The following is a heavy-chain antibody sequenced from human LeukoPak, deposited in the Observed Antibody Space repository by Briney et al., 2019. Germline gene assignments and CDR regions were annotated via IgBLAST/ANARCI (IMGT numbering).Heavy chain of an antibody. V-gene: IGHV4-31*03. CDR2: IYYSGST. J-gene: IGHJ4*02. D-gene: IGHD4-23*01. Sequence: SETLSLTCTVSGGSIGSGGYYWSWIRQHPGKGLEWIVYIYYSGSTYYNPSLKSRVTISVDTSKNQLSLKLSSVTAADTAVYYCARDRTVVKVYDYFDYWGQGTLVTVSS. CDR1: GGSIGSGGYY. CDR3: ARDRTVVKVYDYFDY.